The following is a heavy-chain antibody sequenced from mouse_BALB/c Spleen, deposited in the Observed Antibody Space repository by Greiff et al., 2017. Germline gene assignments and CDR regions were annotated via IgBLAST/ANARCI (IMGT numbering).Heavy chain of an antibody. J-gene: IGHJ2*01. Sequence: EVQLVETGGGLVQPKGSLKLSCAASGFTFNTNAMNWVRQAPGKGLEWVARIRSKSNNYATYYDDSVKDRFTISRDDSQSMLYLQMNNLKTEDTAMYYCVREVDYYYGSYSYYFDYWGQGTTLTVSS. D-gene: IGHD1-1*01. CDR3: VREVDYYYGSYSYYFDY. CDR2: IRSKSNNYAT. CDR1: GFTFNTNA. V-gene: IGHV10S3*01.